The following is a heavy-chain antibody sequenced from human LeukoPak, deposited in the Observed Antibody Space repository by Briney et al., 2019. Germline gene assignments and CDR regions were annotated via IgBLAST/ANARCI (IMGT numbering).Heavy chain of an antibody. V-gene: IGHV4-38-2*01. CDR2: IYHSGST. Sequence: ETLSLTCAVSGYSISSGYYWGWIRQPPGKGLEWIGSIYHSGSTYYNPSLKSRVTISVDTSKNQFSLKLSSVTATDTAVYYCARCDWNYDFDYWGQGTLVTVSS. CDR1: GYSISSGYY. CDR3: ARCDWNYDFDY. D-gene: IGHD1-7*01. J-gene: IGHJ4*02.